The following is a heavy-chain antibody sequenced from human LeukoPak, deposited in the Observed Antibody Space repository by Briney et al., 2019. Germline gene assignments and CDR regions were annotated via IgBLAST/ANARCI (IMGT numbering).Heavy chain of an antibody. J-gene: IGHJ3*02. V-gene: IGHV4-30-2*01. CDR3: ARGANRLSRYCSGGSCRSDAFDI. Sequence: PSQTLSLTCTVSGGSISSGGYYWSWIRQPPGKGLEWIGYIYHSGSTYYNPSLKSRVTISVDTSKNQFSLKLSSVTAADTAVYYCARGANRLSRYCSGGSCRSDAFDIWGQGTMVTVSS. CDR2: IYHSGST. D-gene: IGHD2-15*01. CDR1: GGSISSGGYY.